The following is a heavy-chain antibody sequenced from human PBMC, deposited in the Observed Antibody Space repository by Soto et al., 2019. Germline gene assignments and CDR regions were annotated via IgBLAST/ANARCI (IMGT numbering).Heavy chain of an antibody. Sequence: EVQLLESGGGLVQRGGSLRLSCAASKFTFSSYAMSWVRQAPGKGLEWVSAISGGGGSTYYADSLKGRFTISRDNSKNTLYLQMNSLRAEDTAIYYCAKVGPYSGYAASDAFDIWGQGTMVTVSS. J-gene: IGHJ3*02. D-gene: IGHD5-12*01. CDR2: ISGGGGST. CDR3: AKVGPYSGYAASDAFDI. V-gene: IGHV3-23*01. CDR1: KFTFSSYA.